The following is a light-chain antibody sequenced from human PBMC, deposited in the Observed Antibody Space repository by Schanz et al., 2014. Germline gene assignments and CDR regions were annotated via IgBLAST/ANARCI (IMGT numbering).Light chain of an antibody. J-gene: IGLJ3*02. CDR2: EVS. V-gene: IGLV2-8*01. CDR3: CSYAGTNTRRWV. CDR1: TSDVGAYNY. Sequence: QSALTQPPSASGSLGQSVTISCTGTTSDVGAYNYVSWYQQHPGKAPKLMIYEVSKRPSGVSSRFSGSKSGNTASLTVSGLQADDEADYYCCSYAGTNTRRWVFGGGTKLTVL.